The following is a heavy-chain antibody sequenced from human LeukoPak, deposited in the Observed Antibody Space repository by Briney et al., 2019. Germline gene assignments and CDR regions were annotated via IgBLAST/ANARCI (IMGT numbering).Heavy chain of an antibody. Sequence: GGSLRLSCAASRFTFSTYWMHWVRQAPGKGLVWVSRINSDGSSTGYADSVKGRFTISRDNSKNTLYLQMNSLRAEDTAVYYCARDRPTLTGYYPFDYWGQGTLVTVSS. CDR1: RFTFSTYW. J-gene: IGHJ4*02. D-gene: IGHD3-9*01. CDR3: ARDRPTLTGYYPFDY. V-gene: IGHV3-74*01. CDR2: INSDGSST.